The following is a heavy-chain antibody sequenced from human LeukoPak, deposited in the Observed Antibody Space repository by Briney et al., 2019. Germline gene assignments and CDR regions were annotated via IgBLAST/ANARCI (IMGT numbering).Heavy chain of an antibody. CDR3: ARTADGRYGSGSYYSGY. Sequence: SETLSLTCTVSGGSISSGGYYWSWIRQHPGKGLEWIGYIYYSGSTYYNPSLKSRVTISVDTSKNQFSLKLSSVTAADTAVYYCARTADGRYGSGSYYSGYWGQGTLVTVSS. V-gene: IGHV4-31*03. D-gene: IGHD3-10*01. CDR1: GGSISSGGYY. J-gene: IGHJ4*02. CDR2: IYYSGST.